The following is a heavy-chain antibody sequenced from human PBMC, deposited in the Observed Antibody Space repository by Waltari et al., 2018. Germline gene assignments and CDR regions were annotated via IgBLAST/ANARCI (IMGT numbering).Heavy chain of an antibody. Sequence: QVHLVQSGAEVRKPGSSVRVSCEASGGKFGSYAITWVRQAPGQGLEWMAGIIPSFGTPNYAQKFQGRVIVAADDSTTTAYMELRSLRSDDTAIYYCAKRIVGGPFDVWGQGTVVTVSS. CDR1: GGKFGSYA. V-gene: IGHV1-69*12. CDR2: IIPSFGTP. D-gene: IGHD1-26*01. CDR3: AKRIVGGPFDV. J-gene: IGHJ3*01.